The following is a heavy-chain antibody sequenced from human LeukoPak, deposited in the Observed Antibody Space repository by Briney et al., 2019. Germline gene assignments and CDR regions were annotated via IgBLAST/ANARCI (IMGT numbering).Heavy chain of an antibody. CDR1: GFTFSFSG. J-gene: IGHJ4*02. CDR3: AKDRSTTWSFDY. D-gene: IGHD6-13*01. V-gene: IGHV3-30*18. CDR2: ISDDGSRK. Sequence: GGSLRLSCAASGFTFSFSGMYWVRQAPGKGLEWLALISDDGSRKYYADSVKGRFTISRDNSKNTLFLQMNSLRTEDTAMYYCAKDRSTTWSFDYWGQGTLVTVSS.